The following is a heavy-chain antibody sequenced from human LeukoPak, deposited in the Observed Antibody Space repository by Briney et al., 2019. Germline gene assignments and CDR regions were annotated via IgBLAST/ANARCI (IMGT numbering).Heavy chain of an antibody. J-gene: IGHJ5*02. CDR1: GFTFSSYG. D-gene: IGHD2-2*01. CDR3: AKSSSTSFNWFDP. V-gene: IGHV3-30*02. Sequence: GGSLRLSCAASGFTFSSYGMHWVRQAPGKGLEWVAFIRYDGSNKYYADSVKGRFTISRDNPKNTLYLQMNSLRVEDTAVYYCAKSSSTSFNWFDPWGQGTLVTVSS. CDR2: IRYDGSNK.